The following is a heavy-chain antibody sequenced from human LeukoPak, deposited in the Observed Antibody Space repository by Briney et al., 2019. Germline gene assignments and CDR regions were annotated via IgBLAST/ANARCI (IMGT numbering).Heavy chain of an antibody. CDR1: GYTFTSYY. CDR3: ARDVRYCSSTSCYRLRYYYYGMDV. V-gene: IGHV1-46*01. CDR2: INPSGGST. Sequence: ASVKVSCKAPGYTFTSYYMHWVRQAPGQGLEWMGIINPSGGSTSYAQKFQGRVTMTRDTSTSTVYMELSSLRSEDTAVYYCARDVRYCSSTSCYRLRYYYYGMDVWGQGTTVTVSS. J-gene: IGHJ6*02. D-gene: IGHD2-2*01.